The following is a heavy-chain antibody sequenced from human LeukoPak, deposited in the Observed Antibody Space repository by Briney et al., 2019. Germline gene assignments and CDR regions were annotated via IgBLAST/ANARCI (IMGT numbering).Heavy chain of an antibody. J-gene: IGHJ4*02. Sequence: GGSLRLSCEAAGFSFRDYPMGWVRRASGKRLEWVSGISGSGGSTYYADSVKGRFTISRDNSKNTLYLQMNGLRAEDTAVYYCAKVGLRFLEWSNFDYWGQGTLVTVSS. V-gene: IGHV3-23*01. CDR2: ISGSGGST. CDR3: AKVGLRFLEWSNFDY. CDR1: GFSFRDYP. D-gene: IGHD3-3*01.